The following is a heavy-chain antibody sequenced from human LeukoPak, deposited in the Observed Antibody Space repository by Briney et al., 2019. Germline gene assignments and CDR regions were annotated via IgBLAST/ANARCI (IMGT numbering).Heavy chain of an antibody. CDR2: ISYDGSNK. CDR3: ARDRGITIFGVVNAGFDY. D-gene: IGHD3-3*01. CDR1: GFTFSSYA. V-gene: IGHV3-30-3*01. J-gene: IGHJ4*02. Sequence: PGGSLRLSCAASGFTFSSYAMHWVRQAPGKGLEWVAVISYDGSNKYYADSVKGRFTISRDNSKNTLYLQMYSLRAEDTAVYYCARDRGITIFGVVNAGFDYWGQGTLVTVSS.